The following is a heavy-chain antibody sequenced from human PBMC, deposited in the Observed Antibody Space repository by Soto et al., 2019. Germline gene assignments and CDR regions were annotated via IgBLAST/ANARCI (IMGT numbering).Heavy chain of an antibody. CDR1: GFTFSSNG. D-gene: IGHD2-15*01. Sequence: GSLRLSCTSSGFTFSSNGMHWVRQAPGKGLEWVAVISFDGSHKYYGDSVKGRFTISRDNSKNTVSLQMNSLRAEDTAVYYCAKDLMNVGAFEIWGQGTMVTVSS. J-gene: IGHJ3*02. CDR2: ISFDGSHK. V-gene: IGHV3-30*18. CDR3: AKDLMNVGAFEI.